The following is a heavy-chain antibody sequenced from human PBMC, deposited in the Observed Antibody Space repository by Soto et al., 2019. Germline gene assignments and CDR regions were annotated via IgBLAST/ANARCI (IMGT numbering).Heavy chain of an antibody. CDR1: GGSVSNYY. V-gene: IGHV4-4*07. J-gene: IGHJ4*02. Sequence: SETLSLTCTVSGGSVSNYYWSWVRQPAGKGLEWIGRLYNSGNTNYNPSLKSRVIMSVETSKNQFSLKLSSVTAADTAVYYCARGYRSLDYWGQGTLVTVSS. CDR3: ARGYRSLDY. D-gene: IGHD4-4*01. CDR2: LYNSGNT.